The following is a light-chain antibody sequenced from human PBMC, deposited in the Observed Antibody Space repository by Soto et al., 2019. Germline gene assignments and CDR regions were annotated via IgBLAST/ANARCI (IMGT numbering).Light chain of an antibody. CDR3: SSYAGSNILL. V-gene: IGLV2-8*01. CDR2: EVS. J-gene: IGLJ2*01. Sequence: QSVLTQPPSASGPPGQSVTISCTGTSSDVGGYNYVSWYQQHPGKAPKLMIYEVSKRPSGVPDRFSGSKSGNTASLTVSGLQAEDEADYYCSSYAGSNILLFGGGTKLTVL. CDR1: SSDVGGYNY.